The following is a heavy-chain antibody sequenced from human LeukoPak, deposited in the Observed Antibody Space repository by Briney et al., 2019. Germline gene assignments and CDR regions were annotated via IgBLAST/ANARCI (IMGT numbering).Heavy chain of an antibody. CDR2: ISNSGGST. D-gene: IGHD4-23*01. CDR1: GFTFSSYS. Sequence: GGSLRLSCAASGFTFSSYSMTWVRQAPGKGLEWVSAISNSGGSTHYADSVKGRFTISRDNSKSTLYLQMSSLRAEDTAVYYCAKIGFPTTVLTPGTVWWGQGTLVTVSS. CDR3: AKIGFPTTVLTPGTVW. V-gene: IGHV3-23*01. J-gene: IGHJ4*02.